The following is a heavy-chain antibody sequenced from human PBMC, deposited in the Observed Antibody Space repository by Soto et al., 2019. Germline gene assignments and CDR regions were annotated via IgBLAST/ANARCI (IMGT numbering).Heavy chain of an antibody. CDR1: GGSISSGGFY. CDR2: IYYSGSA. Sequence: PSETLSLTCTVSGGSISSGGFYWCWIRQPPGKGLEWVGGIYYSGSATYNPSLKSRVTMSVDMSKNHLFLTLNSVTAADTAVYYCARSFYPWGQGTLVTVS. J-gene: IGHJ5*02. CDR3: ARSFYP. V-gene: IGHV4-61*03.